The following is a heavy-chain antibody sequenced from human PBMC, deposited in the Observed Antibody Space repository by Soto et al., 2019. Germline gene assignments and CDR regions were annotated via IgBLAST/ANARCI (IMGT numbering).Heavy chain of an antibody. CDR1: GGSINTYY. CDR2: VYYRGST. V-gene: IGHV4-59*01. D-gene: IGHD3-10*01. J-gene: IGHJ4*02. CDR3: ARSYYYGAGRYFLGY. Sequence: SETLSLTCTVSGGSINTYYWSWIRQPPEKGLEWIGYVYYRGSTNYNPSLKSRVTMSVDTSKNQFSLNLSSVIAADTAVYYCARSYYYGAGRYFLGYWGRGTLVTVSS.